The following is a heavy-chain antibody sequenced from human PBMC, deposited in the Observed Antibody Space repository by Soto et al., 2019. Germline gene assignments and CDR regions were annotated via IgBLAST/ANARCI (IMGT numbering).Heavy chain of an antibody. CDR3: AKTRGYSSGHHAFDY. J-gene: IGHJ4*02. D-gene: IGHD6-19*01. V-gene: IGHV3-30-3*01. CDR1: GFTFSSYA. Sequence: QVQLVESGGGVVQPGRSLRLSCAASGFTFSSYAMHWVRQAPGKGLEWVAVISYDGSNKYYADSVKGRFTISRDNSKNTLYLQMNSLRAEDTAVYYCAKTRGYSSGHHAFDYWGQGTLVTVSS. CDR2: ISYDGSNK.